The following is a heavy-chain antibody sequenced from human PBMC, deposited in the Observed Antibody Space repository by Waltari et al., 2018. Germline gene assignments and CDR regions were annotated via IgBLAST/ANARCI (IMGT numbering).Heavy chain of an antibody. CDR2: ISTSGGT. CDR3: AGDTGGWYYVL. V-gene: IGHV4-4*08. CDR1: DGSISIFY. D-gene: IGHD3-10*01. J-gene: IGHJ2*01. Sequence: VQLLQSGPGLVTPSETLSITCTVSDGSISIFYWTWLRQPPGKGPEWIGYISTSGGTKYNPSLQVRVSFCVDASRNRYSLRLTSVTAADTALYYCAGDTGGWYYVLWGRGSLVTFSA.